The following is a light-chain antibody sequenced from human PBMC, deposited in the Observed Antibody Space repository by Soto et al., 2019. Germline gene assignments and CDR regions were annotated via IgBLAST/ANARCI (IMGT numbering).Light chain of an antibody. J-gene: IGKJ3*01. CDR2: ATS. V-gene: IGKV3-20*01. CDR1: QRVSSSH. Sequence: EIVVTQSPGTLSLSPGERATLSCRANQRVSSSHLAWYQQKPGQTPRLLIYATSNRATGIPDRFTSSVSGTDFALTICGLEPLDFSVYYSEQSGSVLGPRNKVYI. CDR3: EQSGSV.